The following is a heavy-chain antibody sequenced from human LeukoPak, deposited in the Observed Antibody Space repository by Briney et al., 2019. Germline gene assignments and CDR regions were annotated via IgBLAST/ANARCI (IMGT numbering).Heavy chain of an antibody. Sequence: GASVKVSCKASGGTFSSYAISWVRQAPGQGLEWMGGIIPIFGKANYAQKFQGRVTITTDESTSTAYMELSSLRSEDTAVYYCARGGRYSSSSWGLYYYYYYMDVWGKGTTVTVSS. D-gene: IGHD6-6*01. CDR3: ARGGRYSSSSWGLYYYYYYMDV. J-gene: IGHJ6*03. CDR2: IIPIFGKA. V-gene: IGHV1-69*05. CDR1: GGTFSSYA.